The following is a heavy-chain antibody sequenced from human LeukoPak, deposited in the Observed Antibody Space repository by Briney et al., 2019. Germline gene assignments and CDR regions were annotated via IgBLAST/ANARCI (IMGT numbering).Heavy chain of an antibody. CDR1: GYTFTSYG. CDR2: ISAYNGNT. Sequence: GASVKVSCKASGYTFTSYGISWVRQAPGQGLEWMGWISAYNGNTNYAQKLQGRVTMTTDTSTSTAYMEPRSLRSDDTAVYYCARDQGYDYDFWSGYLDYWGQGTLVTVSS. V-gene: IGHV1-18*01. J-gene: IGHJ4*02. D-gene: IGHD3-3*01. CDR3: ARDQGYDYDFWSGYLDY.